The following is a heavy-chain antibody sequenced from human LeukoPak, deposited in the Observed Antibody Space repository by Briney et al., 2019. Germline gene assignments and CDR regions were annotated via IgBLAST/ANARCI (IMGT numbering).Heavy chain of an antibody. Sequence: GGSLRLSCAASGFTFSSYAMHWVRQAPGKGLEWVAVISYDGSNKYYADSVKGRFTISRDNSKNTLYLQMNSLRAEDTAVYYCASTKYGDGYQLLYGNGPNWFDPWGQGTLVTVSS. J-gene: IGHJ5*02. CDR3: ASTKYGDGYQLLYGNGPNWFDP. CDR1: GFTFSSYA. D-gene: IGHD2-2*02. V-gene: IGHV3-30-3*01. CDR2: ISYDGSNK.